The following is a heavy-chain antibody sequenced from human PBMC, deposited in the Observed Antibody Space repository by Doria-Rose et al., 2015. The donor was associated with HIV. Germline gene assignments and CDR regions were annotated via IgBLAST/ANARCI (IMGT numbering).Heavy chain of an antibody. CDR1: GGSISHHY. CDR2: IFYTGST. V-gene: IGHV4-59*11. CDR3: ARVLSGTYDY. Sequence: VQLLESGPGLVKPSETLSLTCSVSGGSISHHYWSWIRQPPGKGLEYIGDIFYTGSTNCSPSLKSRVSISIDTSKNKFSLRLSSVTAADTAVYYCARVLSGTYDYWGQGTLVTVSS. J-gene: IGHJ4*02. D-gene: IGHD1-26*01.